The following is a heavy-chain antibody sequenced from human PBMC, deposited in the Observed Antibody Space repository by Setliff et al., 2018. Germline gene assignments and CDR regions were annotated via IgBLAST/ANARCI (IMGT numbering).Heavy chain of an antibody. V-gene: IGHV4-34*01. CDR3: ARRIRPGIALTGGLDY. CDR1: GGSFRGFY. CDR2: INHSGSS. D-gene: IGHD2-8*02. J-gene: IGHJ4*02. Sequence: SETLSLTCAVYGGSFRGFYWTWIRQPPGKGLEWIGEINHSGSSVYNPSPESRVSISVDTSKNQISLNLNSVTVADTAVYYCARRIRPGIALTGGLDYWGQGALVTVSS.